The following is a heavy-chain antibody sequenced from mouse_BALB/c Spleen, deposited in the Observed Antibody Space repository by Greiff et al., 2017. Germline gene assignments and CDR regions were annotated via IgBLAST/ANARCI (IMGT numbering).Heavy chain of an antibody. D-gene: IGHD1-1*01. CDR3: ACYYSGGSYGFAY. CDR1: GFTFSDYY. Sequence: EVQLVESGGGLVKPGGSLKLSCAASGFTFSDYYMYWVRQTPEKRLEWVATISDGGSYTYYPHSVKGRFTISRDNAKNNLYLQLSNLKSEDTAMYDCACYYSGGSYGFAYWGQGTLVTVSA. J-gene: IGHJ3*01. V-gene: IGHV5-4*02. CDR2: ISDGGSYT.